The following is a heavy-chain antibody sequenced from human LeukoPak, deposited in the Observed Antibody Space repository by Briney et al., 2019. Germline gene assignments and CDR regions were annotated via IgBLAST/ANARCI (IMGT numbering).Heavy chain of an antibody. CDR1: GGSISSYY. D-gene: IGHD2-15*01. J-gene: IGHJ4*02. Sequence: SETLSLTCTVSGGSISSYYWSWIRQPPGKGLEWIGYIYYSGSTNYDPSLKSRVTISVDTSKNQFSLKLTSVTAADTAVYYCARDPVGYCSGGSCYPPGYFDYWGQGTLATV. CDR3: ARDPVGYCSGGSCYPPGYFDY. CDR2: IYYSGST. V-gene: IGHV4-59*01.